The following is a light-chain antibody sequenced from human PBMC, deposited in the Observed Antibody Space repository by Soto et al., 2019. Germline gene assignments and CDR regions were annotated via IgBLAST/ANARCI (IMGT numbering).Light chain of an antibody. V-gene: IGLV2-14*01. Sequence: QSALTQPASVSGSPGQSITISCTGTSSDVGGYNSVSWYQQHPGKAPKLMIYDVSNRPSGVSNRFSGSKSVSTASLTISGLQAEDEADYYCCSYTSSSTVVFGGGTKPTVL. CDR3: CSYTSSSTVV. CDR2: DVS. CDR1: SSDVGGYNS. J-gene: IGLJ2*01.